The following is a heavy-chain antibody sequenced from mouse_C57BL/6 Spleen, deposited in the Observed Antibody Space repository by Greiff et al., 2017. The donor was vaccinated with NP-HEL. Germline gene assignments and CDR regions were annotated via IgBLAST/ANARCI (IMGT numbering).Heavy chain of an antibody. V-gene: IGHV1-52*01. Sequence: QVQLQQPGAELVRPGSSVKLSCKASGYTFTSYWMHWVKQRPIQGLEWIGNIDPSDSETHYNQKFKDKATLTADKSSSTVYMELSRLTSEDSAVYFCARHRDSSGAMDYWGQGTSVTVSS. CDR3: ARHRDSSGAMDY. D-gene: IGHD3-2*01. CDR1: GYTFTSYW. J-gene: IGHJ4*01. CDR2: IDPSDSET.